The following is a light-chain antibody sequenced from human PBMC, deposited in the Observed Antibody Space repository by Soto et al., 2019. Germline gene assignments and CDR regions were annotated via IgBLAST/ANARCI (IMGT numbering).Light chain of an antibody. CDR2: EVS. V-gene: IGLV2-14*01. CDR1: SSDVGGYNY. CDR3: SSYTSSSTLYV. J-gene: IGLJ1*01. Sequence: QSVLTQPASVSGSPGQSITISCTGTSSDVGGYNYVSWYQQHPGKAPKLMIYEVSNRPSGVSNRFSGSKSGNTASLTISGLQAEDEADYYGSSYTSSSTLYVCGTGTKVTVL.